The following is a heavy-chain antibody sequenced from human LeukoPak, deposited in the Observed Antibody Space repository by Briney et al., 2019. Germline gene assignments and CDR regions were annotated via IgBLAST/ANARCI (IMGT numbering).Heavy chain of an antibody. CDR1: GFTFSSYA. Sequence: GGSLRLSCAASGFTFSSYAMSWVRQAQGKGLEWVSGISDSGGGAYSADSVKGRFTISRDNSKNTLYLQMNSLRAEDTAVYYCARGLYYSYYYMDVWGKGTTVTVSS. CDR3: ARGLYYSYYYMDV. CDR2: ISDSGGGA. J-gene: IGHJ6*03. V-gene: IGHV3-23*01.